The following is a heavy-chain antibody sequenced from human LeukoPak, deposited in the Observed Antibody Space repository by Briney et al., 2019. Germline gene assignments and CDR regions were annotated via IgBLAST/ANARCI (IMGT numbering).Heavy chain of an antibody. CDR1: GFTFSSYS. J-gene: IGHJ4*02. D-gene: IGHD3-22*01. V-gene: IGHV3-21*01. CDR2: ISSSSSYI. CDR3: ARPPKRDSSGYFDY. Sequence: PGGSLRLSCAASGFTFSSYSMNWVRQAPGKGLECVPSISSSSSYIYYADSVKGRFTISRDNTKNSLYLQMNSLRAEDTAVYYCARPPKRDSSGYFDYGGEGTVVTVSS.